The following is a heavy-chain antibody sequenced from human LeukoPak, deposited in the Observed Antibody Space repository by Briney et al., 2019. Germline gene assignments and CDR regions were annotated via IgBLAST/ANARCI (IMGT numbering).Heavy chain of an antibody. CDR1: GFTFSSYAM. CDR3: ARAVVVVAATREHDAFDI. Sequence: GSLRLSCAASGFTFSSYAMSWVRQAPGKGLEWIGEIYHSGSTNYNPSLKSRVTISVDKSKNQFSLKLSSVTAADTAVYYCARAVVVVAATREHDAFDIWGQGTMVTVSS. CDR2: IYHSGST. J-gene: IGHJ3*02. D-gene: IGHD2-15*01. V-gene: IGHV4-4*02.